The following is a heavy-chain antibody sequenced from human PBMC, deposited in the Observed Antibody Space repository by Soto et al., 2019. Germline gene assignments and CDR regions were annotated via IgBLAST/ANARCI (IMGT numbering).Heavy chain of an antibody. J-gene: IGHJ6*02. Sequence: GGSLRLSCAASGFTFSNAWMSWVRQAPGKGLEWVGRIKSKTDGGTTDYAAPVKGRFTVSRDDSKNTLYLQMNSLKTEDTAVYYCTTDEGTAMVTVWDYYYYYGMDVWGQGTTVTVSS. CDR3: TTDEGTAMVTVWDYYYYYGMDV. CDR1: GFTFSNAW. V-gene: IGHV3-15*01. D-gene: IGHD5-18*01. CDR2: IKSKTDGGTT.